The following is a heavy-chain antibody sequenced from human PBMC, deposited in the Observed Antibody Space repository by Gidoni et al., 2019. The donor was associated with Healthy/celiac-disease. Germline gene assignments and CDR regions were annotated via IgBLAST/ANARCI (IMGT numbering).Heavy chain of an antibody. V-gene: IGHV1-8*01. CDR2: MNPNSGNT. D-gene: IGHD1-26*01. J-gene: IGHJ3*02. CDR3: ASQPLVGATTDAFDI. CDR1: GYTFTRYD. Sequence: QVQLVQSGAEVKKPGASVKVSCKASGYTFTRYDINWVRQATGQGHEWMGWMNPNSGNTGYAQKFQGRVTMTRNTSISTAYMELSSLRSEDTAVYYCASQPLVGATTDAFDIWGQGTMVTVSS.